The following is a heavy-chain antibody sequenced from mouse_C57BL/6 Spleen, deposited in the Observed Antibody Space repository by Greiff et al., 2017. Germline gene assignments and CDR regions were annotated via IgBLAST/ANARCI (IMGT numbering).Heavy chain of an antibody. CDR1: GYTFTDYY. V-gene: IGHV1-22*01. CDR3: ARRVRGAMDD. CDR2: INPNNGGT. Sequence: VQLKESGPELVKPGASVKMSCKASGYTFTDYYMHWVKQSPGKSLEWIGYINPNNGGTSYTQKFKGKATLTENKSSSTAYLELRSLTSEDSAVYYCARRVRGAMDDWGQGTSVTVSS. J-gene: IGHJ4*01. D-gene: IGHD2-14*01.